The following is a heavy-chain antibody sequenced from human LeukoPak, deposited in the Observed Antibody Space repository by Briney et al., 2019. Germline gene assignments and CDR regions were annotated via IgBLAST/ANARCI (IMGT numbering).Heavy chain of an antibody. CDR2: IRSNGGDT. V-gene: IGHV3-23*01. CDR3: AKGGYTSWFDP. J-gene: IGHJ5*02. CDR1: GFTFREYS. D-gene: IGHD5-12*01. Sequence: GGSLRLSCAASGFTFREYSMSWVRQAPGKGLEWVSNIRSNGGDTYYTDSVKGRFTISRDNSKNTLYLEMNSLRAEDTAVYYCAKGGYTSWFDPWGQGTLVTVSS.